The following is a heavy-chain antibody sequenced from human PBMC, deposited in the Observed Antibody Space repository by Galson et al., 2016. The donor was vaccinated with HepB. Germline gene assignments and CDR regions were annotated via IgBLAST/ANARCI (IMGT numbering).Heavy chain of an antibody. D-gene: IGHD6-19*01. J-gene: IGHJ5*02. V-gene: IGHV3-53*01. CDR3: ARGKAVTGSDPLDP. CDR2: IYSGDST. Sequence: SLRLSCAASGFTVSSTFMTWVRQAPGKGLEWVSVIYSGDSTNYADSVKGRFTISRDNSKNTLYLQMNSLRVEDTAVYYCARGKAVTGSDPLDPWGQRTLVTVSS. CDR1: GFTVSSTF.